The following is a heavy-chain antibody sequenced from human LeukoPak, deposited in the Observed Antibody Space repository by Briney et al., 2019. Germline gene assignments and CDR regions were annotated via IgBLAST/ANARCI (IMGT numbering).Heavy chain of an antibody. CDR3: AKDGIDCGEPLV. J-gene: IGHJ4*02. CDR1: GFTFSSYA. CDR2: ISGSGGST. D-gene: IGHD4-17*01. V-gene: IGHV3-23*01. Sequence: GGSLRPSCAVSGFTFSSYAMSWVRQAPGKGLEWVSAISGSGGSTYYADSVKGGFTISRDNSKNTLYLQMNSLRAEDAAVYYCAKDGIDCGEPLVWGQGTLVTVSS.